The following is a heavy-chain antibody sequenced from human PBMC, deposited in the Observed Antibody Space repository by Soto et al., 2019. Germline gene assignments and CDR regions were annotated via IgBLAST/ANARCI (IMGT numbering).Heavy chain of an antibody. D-gene: IGHD2-2*01. CDR2: ISADNGDT. CDR1: GYTLTHYG. V-gene: IGHV1-18*04. CDR3: ARDERGTCTSSICYYFDY. Sequence: QVQLVQSGAEVKEPGASVKVSCKASGYTLTHYGFSWVRQAPGQGLEWLAWISADNGDTNYAPKLQGRVTLTTDTSTGTAYMELRSLRSDDTAVYYCARDERGTCTSSICYYFDYWGQGTLVTVSS. J-gene: IGHJ4*02.